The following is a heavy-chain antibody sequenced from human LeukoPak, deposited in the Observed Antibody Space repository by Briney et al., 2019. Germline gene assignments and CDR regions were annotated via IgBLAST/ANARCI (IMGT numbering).Heavy chain of an antibody. Sequence: GGSLRLSCAASGFTFSSYSINWVRQAPGKGLEWVSSISSSSGYIYYADSVKGRFTISRDNAKNSLYLQMNSLRAGDTAVYYCARESGSASFDYWGQGTLVTVSS. CDR2: ISSSSGYI. CDR3: ARESGSASFDY. J-gene: IGHJ4*02. D-gene: IGHD6-19*01. CDR1: GFTFSSYS. V-gene: IGHV3-21*01.